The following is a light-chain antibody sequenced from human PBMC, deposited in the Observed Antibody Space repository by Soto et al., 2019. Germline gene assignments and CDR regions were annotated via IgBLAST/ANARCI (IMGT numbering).Light chain of an antibody. CDR3: QEYNTWPWT. V-gene: IGKV3-15*01. Sequence: ETVMTQSPATLSVSPGERATLSCRASQSVSSNLAWYQQKLGQAPRVLIYGASTRATGIPDRFSGSGSGTEFILTISSLQSEDFAVYYCQEYNTWPWTFGQGTKVEIK. J-gene: IGKJ1*01. CDR1: QSVSSN. CDR2: GAS.